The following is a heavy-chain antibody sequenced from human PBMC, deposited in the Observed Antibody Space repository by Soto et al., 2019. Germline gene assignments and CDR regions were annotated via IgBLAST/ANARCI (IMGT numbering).Heavy chain of an antibody. Sequence: QITLKESGPTLVKPTQTLTLTCTFSGFSLSTSGVGVGWIRQPPGKALERLALIYWDDDKRYSPSLKSRLTLTQHTSTNQVVRTMANMDPXETXXXXXXXXXXXXXXXXXPWGQGTLVTVSS. J-gene: IGHJ5*02. CDR1: GFSLSTSGVG. CDR3: XXXXXXXXXXXXP. V-gene: IGHV2-5*02. CDR2: IYWDDDK.